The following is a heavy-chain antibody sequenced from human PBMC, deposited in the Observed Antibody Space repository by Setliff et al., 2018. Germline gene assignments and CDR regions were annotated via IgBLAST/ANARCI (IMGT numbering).Heavy chain of an antibody. CDR2: IYYSGST. CDR3: ARQEDDSSGYYSTD. V-gene: IGHV4-39*01. CDR1: GGSISSYY. D-gene: IGHD3-22*01. Sequence: PSETLSLTCTVSGGSISSYYWGWIRQPPGKGLEWIGSIYYSGSTYYNPSLKSRVTISVDTSKNQFSLKLSSVTVADTAVYYCARQEDDSSGYYSTDWGQGTLVTVS. J-gene: IGHJ4*02.